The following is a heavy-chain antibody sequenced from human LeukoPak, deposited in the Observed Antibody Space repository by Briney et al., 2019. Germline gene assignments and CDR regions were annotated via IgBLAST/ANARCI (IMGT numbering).Heavy chain of an antibody. CDR3: TTHSLYGGSYRTYDY. J-gene: IGHJ4*02. D-gene: IGHD1-26*01. V-gene: IGHV3-15*07. Sequence: PGGSLRLSCAASGFTFSNAWMNWVRQAPGKGLEWVGRIKSKTDGGTTDYAAPVKGRFTISRDDSKNTLYLQMNSLKTEDTAVYYCTTHSLYGGSYRTYDYWGQGTLVTVSS. CDR1: GFTFSNAW. CDR2: IKSKTDGGTT.